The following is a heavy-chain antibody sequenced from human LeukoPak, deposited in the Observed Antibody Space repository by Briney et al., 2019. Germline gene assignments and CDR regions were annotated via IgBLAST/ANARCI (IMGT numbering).Heavy chain of an antibody. CDR1: GFTFSNYW. D-gene: IGHD3-16*01. V-gene: IGHV3-7*01. CDR3: ARGLNTSPGVDY. CDR2: IKEDGSQK. J-gene: IGHJ4*02. Sequence: GGSLRLSCAASGFTFSNYWMNWVRQAPGKGLEWVANIKEDGSQKYYVESVKGRCTVSRDNAKNSVYLQMSSLRDEDTAVYYCARGLNTSPGVDYWGQGTLVTVSS.